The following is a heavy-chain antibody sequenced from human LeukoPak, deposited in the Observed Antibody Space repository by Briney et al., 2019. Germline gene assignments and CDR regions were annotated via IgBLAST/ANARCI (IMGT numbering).Heavy chain of an antibody. Sequence: SVKVSCKASGYTFTGYYMHWVRQAPGQGLEWMGWINPNSGGTNYAQKLQGRVTMTRDTSISTAYMELSRMRSDDTAVYYCARPNEEIAAAGEYYYYYYGMDVWGQGTTVTVSS. CDR3: ARPNEEIAAAGEYYYYYYGMDV. D-gene: IGHD6-13*01. CDR1: GYTFTGYY. V-gene: IGHV1-2*02. CDR2: INPNSGGT. J-gene: IGHJ6*02.